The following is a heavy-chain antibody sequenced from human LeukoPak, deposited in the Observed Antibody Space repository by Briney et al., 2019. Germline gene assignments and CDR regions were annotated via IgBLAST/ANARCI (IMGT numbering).Heavy chain of an antibody. D-gene: IGHD6-19*01. V-gene: IGHV3-9*01. CDR3: AKDLKGVDLRSAGAGPDY. Sequence: GRSLRLSCAASGFTFDDYAMHWVRQTPGKGLEWVSGISWNSGSIGYADSVKGRFTISRDNAKKSLYLQMNSLRAEDTAVYYCAKDLKGVDLRSAGAGPDYWGQGTLVTVSS. CDR2: ISWNSGSI. J-gene: IGHJ4*02. CDR1: GFTFDDYA.